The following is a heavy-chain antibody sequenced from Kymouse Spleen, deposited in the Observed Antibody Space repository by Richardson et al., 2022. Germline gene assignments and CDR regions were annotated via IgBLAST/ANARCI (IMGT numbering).Heavy chain of an antibody. CDR2: TYYRSKWYN. V-gene: IGHV6-1*01. CDR3: AKQIAAVAGTDWYFDL. Sequence: QVQLQQSGPGLVKPSQTLSLTCAISGDSVSSNSAAWNWIRQSPSRGLEWLGRTYYRSKWYNDYAVSVKSRITINPDTSKNQFSLQLNSVTPEDTAVYYCAKQIAAVAGTDWYFDLWGRGTLVTVSS. D-gene: IGHD6-19*01. CDR1: GDSVSSNSAA. J-gene: IGHJ2*01.